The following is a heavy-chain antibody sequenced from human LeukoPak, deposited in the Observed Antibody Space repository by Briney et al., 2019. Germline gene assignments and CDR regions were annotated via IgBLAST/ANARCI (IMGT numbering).Heavy chain of an antibody. D-gene: IGHD3-9*01. CDR1: GFTFSNYA. V-gene: IGHV3-23*01. J-gene: IGHJ4*02. Sequence: GGSLRLSCAASGFTFSNYAMSWVRQAPGKGLEWVSAITGSGAITYYADSLKGRFTISRDNSKNTLYLQMNSLRAEDTAVYYCAKWGDYDVLTGYYDPDYWGQGTLVTVSS. CDR3: AKWGDYDVLTGYYDPDY. CDR2: ITGSGAIT.